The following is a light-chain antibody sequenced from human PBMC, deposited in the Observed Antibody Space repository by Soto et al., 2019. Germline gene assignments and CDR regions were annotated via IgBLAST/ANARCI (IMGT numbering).Light chain of an antibody. CDR3: QQRSNWLVT. CDR1: QSVSSY. Sequence: EIVFTQSPATLSLSPGEIATLSCRASQSVSSYLAWYQQRPGQAPRLLIYDASNRATGIPARFSGSGSGTDFNLTISRLEPADFAVYYCQQRSNWLVTFGQGTRLEIK. CDR2: DAS. V-gene: IGKV3-11*01. J-gene: IGKJ5*01.